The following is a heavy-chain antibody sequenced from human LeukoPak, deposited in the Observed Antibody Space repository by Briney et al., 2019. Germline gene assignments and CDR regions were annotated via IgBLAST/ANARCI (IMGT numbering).Heavy chain of an antibody. D-gene: IGHD3-3*01. CDR1: GFTFSSHW. CDR3: ARRGITISGVLVYHYSGLDV. Sequence: PGGSLRLSCAGSGFTFSSHWMNWVRQAPGKGLEWVASIKDDGSEKHYMDSVSGRFTISRDNAKNSLHLQMSSLRAEDTAVYYCARRGITISGVLVYHYSGLDVWGQGTTVTVSS. V-gene: IGHV3-7*01. J-gene: IGHJ6*02. CDR2: IKDDGSEK.